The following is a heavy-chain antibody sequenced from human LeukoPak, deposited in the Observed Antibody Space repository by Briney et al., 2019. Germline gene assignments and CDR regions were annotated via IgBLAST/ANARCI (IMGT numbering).Heavy chain of an antibody. CDR1: GYSISSGYY. Sequence: PSETLSLTCTVSGYSISSGYYWGWIRQPPGKGLEWIGSIYHSGSTFYNPSLKSRVTISVDTSKNQFSLKLSSVTAADTAVYYCAREVAMATNEEYFDYWGQGTLVTVSS. D-gene: IGHD5-24*01. CDR2: IYHSGST. J-gene: IGHJ4*02. CDR3: AREVAMATNEEYFDY. V-gene: IGHV4-38-2*02.